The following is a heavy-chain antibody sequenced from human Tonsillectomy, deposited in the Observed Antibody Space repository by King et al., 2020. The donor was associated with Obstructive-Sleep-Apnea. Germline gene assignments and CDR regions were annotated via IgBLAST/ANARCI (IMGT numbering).Heavy chain of an antibody. V-gene: IGHV3-30*18. CDR3: AKCYNSGSYYNGPRG. J-gene: IGHJ4*02. CDR1: GFTFSSYG. D-gene: IGHD3-10*01. Sequence: VQLVESGGGVVQPGGSLRLSCAASGFTFSSYGMHWVRQAPGKGLEWVSVISYDGNNKYYADSVKGRFTISRDNSNNTLYRQMNSLRAEDTARYYCAKCYNSGSYYNGPRGWGQGTLVTVSS. CDR2: ISYDGNNK.